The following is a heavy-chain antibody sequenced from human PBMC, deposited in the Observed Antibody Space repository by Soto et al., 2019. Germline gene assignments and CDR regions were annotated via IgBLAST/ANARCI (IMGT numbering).Heavy chain of an antibody. CDR2: INSDGSST. CDR1: GFTFSSYW. D-gene: IGHD3-10*01. J-gene: IGHJ4*02. Sequence: GGSLRLSCAASGFTFSSYWMHWVRQAPGKGLVWVSRINSDGSSTSYADSVKGRFTISRDNAKNTLYLQMNSLRAEDTAVYYCESIVVRGVNSDYWGQGTLVTVSS. V-gene: IGHV3-74*01. CDR3: ESIVVRGVNSDY.